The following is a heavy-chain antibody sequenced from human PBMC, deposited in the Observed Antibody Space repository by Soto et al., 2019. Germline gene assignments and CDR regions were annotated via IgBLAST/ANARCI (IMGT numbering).Heavy chain of an antibody. V-gene: IGHV4-59*08. D-gene: IGHD6-13*01. Sequence: PSETLSLTCTVSGGSISSYYWSWIRQPPGKGLERIGYIYYSGSTNYNPSLKSRVTISVDTSKNQFSLKLSSVTAADTAVYYCARAKAPLYSSSWYWFDPWGQGTLVTVSS. CDR3: ARAKAPLYSSSWYWFDP. CDR1: GGSISSYY. J-gene: IGHJ5*02. CDR2: IYYSGST.